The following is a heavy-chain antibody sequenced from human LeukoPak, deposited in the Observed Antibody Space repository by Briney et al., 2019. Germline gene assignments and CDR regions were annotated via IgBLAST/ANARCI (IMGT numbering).Heavy chain of an antibody. CDR3: ARQGYADFSSRPFDY. CDR1: GGSFSGYY. CDR2: IYYSGST. V-gene: IGHV4-34*01. D-gene: IGHD4-17*01. J-gene: IGHJ4*02. Sequence: SETLSLTCAVYGGSFSGYYWSWIRQPPGKGLEWIGSIYYSGSTYYNPSLKSRVTISVDTSKNQFSLKLSSVTAADTAVYYCARQGYADFSSRPFDYWGQGTLVTVSS.